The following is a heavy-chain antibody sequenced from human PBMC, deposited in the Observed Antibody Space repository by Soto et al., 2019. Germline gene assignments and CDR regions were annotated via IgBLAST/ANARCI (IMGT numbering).Heavy chain of an antibody. J-gene: IGHJ6*02. CDR1: GFTFNDAW. V-gene: IGHV3-15*07. Sequence: EVHLVESGGGLVKPGGSLRLSCAASGFTFNDAWMNWVRQAPGKGLEWVGRIKSKTEGGTTDYAAPVKGRFTISRDDSKNTLQLQMNSLKTEDTAVYYCTTESLRTVGMDVWGQGTTVTVSS. CDR3: TTESLRTVGMDV. CDR2: IKSKTEGGTT.